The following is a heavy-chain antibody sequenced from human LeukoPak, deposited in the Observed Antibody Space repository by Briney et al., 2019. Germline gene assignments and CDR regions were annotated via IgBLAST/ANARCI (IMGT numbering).Heavy chain of an antibody. V-gene: IGHV3-30*04. CDR3: AKATGYLL. CDR2: TLYDGTMA. J-gene: IGHJ4*02. D-gene: IGHD1-14*01. CDR1: GFISSDYS. Sequence: GGSLRLSCAASGFISSDYSLHWVRQAPGKGLEWVAVTLYDGTMAYYADSVKGRFTISRDSSKNTLYLHMNSLRAEDTAVYYCAKATGYLLWGQGTLVTVSS.